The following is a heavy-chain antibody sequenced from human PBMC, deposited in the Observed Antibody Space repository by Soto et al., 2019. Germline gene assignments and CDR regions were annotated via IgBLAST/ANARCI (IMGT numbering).Heavy chain of an antibody. CDR3: ARDIPEYSGYDPTGGMDV. Sequence: SETLSLTCTVSGGSISSYYWSWIRQPPGKGLEWIGYIYYSGSTNYNPSLKSRVTISVDTSKNQFSLKLSAVTAADTAVYYCARDIPEYSGYDPTGGMDVWGKGTTVTVSS. CDR1: GGSISSYY. J-gene: IGHJ6*03. D-gene: IGHD5-12*01. CDR2: IYYSGST. V-gene: IGHV4-59*01.